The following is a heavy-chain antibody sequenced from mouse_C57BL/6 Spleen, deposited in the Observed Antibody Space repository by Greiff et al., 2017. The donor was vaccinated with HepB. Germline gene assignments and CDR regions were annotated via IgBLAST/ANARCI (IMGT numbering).Heavy chain of an antibody. CDR2: IYPGDGDT. J-gene: IGHJ4*01. CDR3: AFYYDYDVDAMDY. CDR1: GYAFSSSW. V-gene: IGHV1-82*01. D-gene: IGHD2-4*01. Sequence: VQLQQSGPELVKPGASVKISCKASGYAFSSSWMNWVKQRPGKGLEWIGRIYPGDGDTNYNGKFKGKATLTADKSSSTAYMQLSSLTSEDSAVYFCAFYYDYDVDAMDYWGQGTSVTVSS.